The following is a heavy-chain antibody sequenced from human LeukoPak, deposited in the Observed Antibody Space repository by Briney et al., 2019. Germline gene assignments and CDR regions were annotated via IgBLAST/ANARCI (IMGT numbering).Heavy chain of an antibody. V-gene: IGHV3-15*01. J-gene: IGHJ4*02. CDR1: GLTFSNAW. CDR3: TTELDVRPNHY. CDR2: IKRKSDGGTT. D-gene: IGHD1-14*01. Sequence: PGGPLRLSCAASGLTFSNAWMSWVRQAPGKGLEWVGRIKRKSDGGTTDYAARVKGRFTISRDDSKNTLYLQMNSLKSEDTAVYYCTTELDVRPNHYWGQGTLVTVSS.